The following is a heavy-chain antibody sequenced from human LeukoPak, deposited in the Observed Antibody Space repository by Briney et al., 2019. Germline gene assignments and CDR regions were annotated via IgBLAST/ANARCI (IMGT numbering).Heavy chain of an antibody. D-gene: IGHD3-22*01. CDR2: ITSSSSYI. CDR3: ARGGHAYYDSSGYRYYFDY. CDR1: GFTFSTYS. J-gene: IGHJ4*02. V-gene: IGHV3-21*01. Sequence: GGSLRLTCAASGFTFSTYSMNWVRQAPGKGLEWVSSITSSSSYIYYADSVKGRFTFSRDNAKNSLYLQMNSLRAEDTAVYYCARGGHAYYDSSGYRYYFDYWGQGTLVTVSS.